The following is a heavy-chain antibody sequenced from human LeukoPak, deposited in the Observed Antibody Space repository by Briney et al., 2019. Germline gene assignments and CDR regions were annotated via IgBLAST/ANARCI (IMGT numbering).Heavy chain of an antibody. J-gene: IGHJ6*03. CDR2: ISAYNGNT. CDR1: GYTFTSYG. V-gene: IGHV1-18*01. Sequence: ASVKVSCKASGYTFTSYGISWVRQAPGQGLEWMGWISAYNGNTNYAQKLQGRVTMTTDTSTSTAYMELRSLRSDDTAVYYCARAIVVVPAATLGAYYYYYMDVWGKGTTVTVSS. D-gene: IGHD2-2*01. CDR3: ARAIVVVPAATLGAYYYYYMDV.